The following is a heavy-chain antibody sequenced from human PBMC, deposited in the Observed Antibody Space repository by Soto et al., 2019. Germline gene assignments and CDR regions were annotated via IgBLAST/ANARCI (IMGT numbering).Heavy chain of an antibody. D-gene: IGHD6-6*01. V-gene: IGHV1-2*04. CDR3: ARVSAARHDYYYYGMDV. Sequence: GASVKVSCKASGYTFTGYYMHWVRQAPGQGLEWMGWINPNSGGTNYAQKFQGWVTMTRDTSISTAYMELSRLRSDDTAVYYCARVSAARHDYYYYGMDVWGQGTTVTVSS. J-gene: IGHJ6*02. CDR1: GYTFTGYY. CDR2: INPNSGGT.